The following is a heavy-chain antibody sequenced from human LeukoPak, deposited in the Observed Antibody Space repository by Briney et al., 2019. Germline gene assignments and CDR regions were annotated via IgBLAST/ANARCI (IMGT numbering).Heavy chain of an antibody. CDR3: AKDDSPFSDYMDV. CDR2: ISRSGVVT. Sequence: GGTLRLSCAASGFTFTSFAMSWVRQAPGKGLEWVSTISRSGVVTYYANSVKGRFTISRDNSKNTVYLQMNSLRAEDTAVYYCAKDDSPFSDYMDVWGKGATVTISS. CDR1: GFTFTSFA. J-gene: IGHJ6*03. D-gene: IGHD3-10*01. V-gene: IGHV3-23*01.